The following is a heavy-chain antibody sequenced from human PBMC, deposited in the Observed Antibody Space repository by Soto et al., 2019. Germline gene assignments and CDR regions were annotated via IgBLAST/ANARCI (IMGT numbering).Heavy chain of an antibody. D-gene: IGHD6-13*01. J-gene: IGHJ6*01. Sequence: QVQLVQSGGGVVQPGGSLRLSCAASGFTFSTYGMHWVRQAPGKGLEWVAVIWYDGSKIYYADSVKGRFTISRDNSKSKLYLQMNRPRAEDTGVYYCARPLEQHQLGFGMDVWGQGSPVTVSS. V-gene: IGHV3-33*01. CDR1: GFTFSTYG. CDR2: IWYDGSKI. CDR3: ARPLEQHQLGFGMDV.